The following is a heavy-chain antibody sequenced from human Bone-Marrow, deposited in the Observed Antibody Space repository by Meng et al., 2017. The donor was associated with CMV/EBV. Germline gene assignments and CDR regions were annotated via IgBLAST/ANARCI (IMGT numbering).Heavy chain of an antibody. CDR1: GFTLSSYA. J-gene: IGHJ5*02. Sequence: GESLKISCAASGFTLSSYAMHWVRQAPGKGLEWVAVISYDGSNKYYADSEKGRITISRDNSKNTLYLQMNRLRAEDTAVYYWGRDLTGIADRFDPWGQGTLVTVS. CDR3: GRDLTGIADRFDP. CDR2: ISYDGSNK. V-gene: IGHV3-30-3*01. D-gene: IGHD6-13*01.